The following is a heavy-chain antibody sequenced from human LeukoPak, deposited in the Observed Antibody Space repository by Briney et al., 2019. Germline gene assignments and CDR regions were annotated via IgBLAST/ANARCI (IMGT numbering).Heavy chain of an antibody. Sequence: PSETLSLTCTVSGGSISSSSYYWGWIRQPPGKGLEWIGSIYYIGNTYYNPSLKSRVTISVDTSKNEFSLKLSSVTATDTAVYYCARQTGSGLFILPGGQGTLVTVSS. CDR3: ARQTGSGLFILP. CDR2: IYYIGNT. J-gene: IGHJ4*02. V-gene: IGHV4-39*01. D-gene: IGHD3/OR15-3a*01. CDR1: GGSISSSSYY.